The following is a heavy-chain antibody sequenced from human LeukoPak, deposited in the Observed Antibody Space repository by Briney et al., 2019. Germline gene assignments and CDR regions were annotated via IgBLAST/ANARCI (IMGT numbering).Heavy chain of an antibody. D-gene: IGHD1-26*01. CDR3: ARIPTRIVGATN. CDR2: IYTSGST. CDR1: GGSISSGSYY. J-gene: IGHJ4*02. V-gene: IGHV4-61*02. Sequence: PSETLSLTCTVSGGSISSGSYYWSWIRQPAGKGLEWIGRIYTSGSTNYNPSLKSRVTISVDTSKNQFSLKLSSVTAADTAVYYCARIPTRIVGATNWGQGTLVTVSS.